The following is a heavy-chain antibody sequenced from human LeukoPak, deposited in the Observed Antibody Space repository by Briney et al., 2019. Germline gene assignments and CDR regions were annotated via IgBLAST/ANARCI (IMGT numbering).Heavy chain of an antibody. V-gene: IGHV3-23*01. CDR2: ISNTGGST. CDR1: GFTFNSYA. Sequence: GSLRLSCAASGFTFNSYAMSWVRQAPGKGLEWVSSISNTGGSTYDADSVKGRFTISSDNSKNTLYLQMNSLRAEDTAVYYCAKAPGYYYYYGMDVWGHGTTVTVSS. CDR3: AKAPGYYYYYGMDV. J-gene: IGHJ6*02.